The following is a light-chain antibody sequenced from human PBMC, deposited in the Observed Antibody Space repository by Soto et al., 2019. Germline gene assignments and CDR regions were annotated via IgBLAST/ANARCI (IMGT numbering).Light chain of an antibody. CDR2: GAS. CDR3: QQYNNWPPMYT. J-gene: IGKJ2*01. Sequence: EIVMTQSPATLSVSPGERATLSCRASQSVSSKLAWYQQKPGQAPRLLIYGASTRATGIPARFSGSGSGTEFTLTISSLQSEDFAVYYCQQYNNWPPMYTFGQGTKVDIK. V-gene: IGKV3-15*01. CDR1: QSVSSK.